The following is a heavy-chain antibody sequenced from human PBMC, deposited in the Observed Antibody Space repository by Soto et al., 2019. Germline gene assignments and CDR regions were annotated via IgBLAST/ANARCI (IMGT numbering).Heavy chain of an antibody. Sequence: QVQLQQSGPGLVKPSQTLSLTCAISGDSVSSNSAAWNWIRQSPSRGLEWLGRTYYRSQWYNDYAVPLKTRITLNTYTSKNQFSLQLNSVAPEDTAVYYCAGGGGVRGTAWYSDLWGRGTLVTVSS. CDR2: TYYRSQWYN. V-gene: IGHV6-1*01. CDR3: AGGGGVRGTAWYSDL. CDR1: GDSVSSNSAA. D-gene: IGHD3-10*01. J-gene: IGHJ2*01.